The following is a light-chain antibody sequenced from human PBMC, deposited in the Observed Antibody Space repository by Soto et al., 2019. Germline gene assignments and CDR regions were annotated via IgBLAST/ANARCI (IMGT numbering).Light chain of an antibody. CDR1: QSISSY. Sequence: DIQMTQSPSSLSASVGDRVTITCRASQSISSYLNWYQQKPGKAPKLLIYGASNLETGVPSRFSGSGSGTDFTFTISSLQAEDIATYFCQQYDSVFTFGQGTRLEI. CDR3: QQYDSVFT. CDR2: GAS. J-gene: IGKJ5*01. V-gene: IGKV1-33*01.